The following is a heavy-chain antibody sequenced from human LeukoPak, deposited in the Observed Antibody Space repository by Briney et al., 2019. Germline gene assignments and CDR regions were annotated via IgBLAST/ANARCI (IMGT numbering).Heavy chain of an antibody. Sequence: SETLSLTCAVDGGSFSGYYWSWIRQPPGKGLEWIGEINHSGSTNYNPSLKSRVTISVDTSKNQFSLKLSSVTAADTAVYYCARGLGVAVHIAADYFDYWGQGTLVTVSS. J-gene: IGHJ4*02. V-gene: IGHV4-34*01. CDR3: ARGLGVAVHIAADYFDY. CDR1: GGSFSGYY. D-gene: IGHD6-25*01. CDR2: INHSGST.